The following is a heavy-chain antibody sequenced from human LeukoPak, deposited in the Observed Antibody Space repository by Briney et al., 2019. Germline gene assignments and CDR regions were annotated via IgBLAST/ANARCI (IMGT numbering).Heavy chain of an antibody. D-gene: IGHD6-13*01. CDR1: GFTFSSYA. Sequence: PGGSLRLSCAASGFTFSSYAMSWVRQAPGKGLEWVSTITGGGSTTYYAGSAKGRFTISRDNSKNTLYLQMNSLRAEDTALYYCARESPVAATGRSWFDSWGQGTLVTVSS. J-gene: IGHJ5*01. CDR3: ARESPVAATGRSWFDS. V-gene: IGHV3-23*01. CDR2: ITGGGSTT.